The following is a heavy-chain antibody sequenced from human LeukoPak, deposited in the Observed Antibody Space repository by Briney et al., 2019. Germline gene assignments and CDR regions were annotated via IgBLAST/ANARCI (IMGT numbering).Heavy chain of an antibody. Sequence: GGSLRLSCATSGLTFSSYGMHWVRQAPGRGLEWVAIISYDGSKKYYADSVKGRFTISRDNSKNTVYLQMNSLSGEDTAVYNCAKDRLAEQWLAPLDYWGQGTLVTGSS. CDR2: ISYDGSKK. D-gene: IGHD6-19*01. CDR1: GLTFSSYG. CDR3: AKDRLAEQWLAPLDY. J-gene: IGHJ4*02. V-gene: IGHV3-30*18.